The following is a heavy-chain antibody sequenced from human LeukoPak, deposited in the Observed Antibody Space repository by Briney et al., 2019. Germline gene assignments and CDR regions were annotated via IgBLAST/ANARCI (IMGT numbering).Heavy chain of an antibody. CDR1: GFTFSSYS. D-gene: IGHD2/OR15-2a*01. CDR2: ISSSSSYI. Sequence: PGGSLRLSCAASGFTFSSYSMNWVRQAPGKGLEGVSSISSSSSYIYYADSVKGRFTISRDNAKNSLYLQMNSLRAEDTAVYYCATLIVEGAFDIWGQGTMVTVSS. CDR3: ATLIVEGAFDI. J-gene: IGHJ3*02. V-gene: IGHV3-21*01.